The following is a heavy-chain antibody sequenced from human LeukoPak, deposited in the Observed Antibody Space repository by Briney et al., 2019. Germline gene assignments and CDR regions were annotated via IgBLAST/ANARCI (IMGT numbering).Heavy chain of an antibody. V-gene: IGHV3-23*01. Sequence: GGSLRLSCVASGFTFSSYFMTWVRQARGGGLEWVSDISGSGSHTYYADSVKGRFTISRDNSKNTLYLQMNSLRVEDTAVYYCATRRSPLDYWGQGTLVTVSS. CDR3: ATRRSPLDY. J-gene: IGHJ4*02. CDR2: ISGSGSHT. CDR1: GFTFSSYF.